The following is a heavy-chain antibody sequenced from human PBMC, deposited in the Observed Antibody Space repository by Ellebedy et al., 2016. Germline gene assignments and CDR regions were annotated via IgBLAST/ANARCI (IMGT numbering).Heavy chain of an antibody. D-gene: IGHD2-2*01. Sequence: GGSLRLXXAASGFTFNRFAMQWVRQAPGKGLEWVALISYEGSIRKYADSVKGRFTISRDNSWNTVYLEMNNLRPDDTAVYFCARDSQDPGTVPGARIGYFDHWGQGILVTVSS. V-gene: IGHV3-30*04. CDR2: ISYEGSIR. CDR3: ARDSQDPGTVPGARIGYFDH. J-gene: IGHJ4*02. CDR1: GFTFNRFA.